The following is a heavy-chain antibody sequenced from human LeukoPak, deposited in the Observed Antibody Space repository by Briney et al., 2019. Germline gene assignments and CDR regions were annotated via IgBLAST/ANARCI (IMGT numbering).Heavy chain of an antibody. J-gene: IGHJ5*02. D-gene: IGHD3-22*01. CDR3: ARLQGSGYYLYNWFDP. CDR1: GGSISSYY. V-gene: IGHV4-59*08. Sequence: SETQSLTCTVSGGSISSYYWSWIRQPPGKGLEWIGYIYYSGSTNYNPSLKSRVTISVDPSKNQFSLKLSSVTAADTAVYYCARLQGSGYYLYNWFDPWGQGTLVTVSS. CDR2: IYYSGST.